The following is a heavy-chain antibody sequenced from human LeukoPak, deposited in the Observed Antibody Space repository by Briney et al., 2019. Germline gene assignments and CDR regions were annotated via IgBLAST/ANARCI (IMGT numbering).Heavy chain of an antibody. J-gene: IGHJ4*02. CDR1: GFTFSDHY. D-gene: IGHD5-12*01. CDR2: TSPSSRST. Sequence: GGSLRLSCAASGFTFSDHYMSWIRQAPGKGLEWVSYTSPSSRSTNYADSVKGPFTISRDNAKKSLYLRMNSLRAEDTAVYYCARVRYKSFVDYWGQGTL. V-gene: IGHV3-11*05. CDR3: ARVRYKSFVDY.